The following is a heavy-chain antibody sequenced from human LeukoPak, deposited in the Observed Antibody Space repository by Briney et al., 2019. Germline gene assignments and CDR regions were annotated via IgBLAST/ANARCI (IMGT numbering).Heavy chain of an antibody. D-gene: IGHD4/OR15-4a*01. Sequence: QSGGSLRLSCAASGFTFSGSVMHWVRQASGKGLEWVGRIRSKANSYATGYVASVKGRFTISRDDSRNTAYLQMNSLRAEDTAVYYCARSGLSRFDYWGQGTLVTVSS. CDR1: GFTFSGSV. J-gene: IGHJ4*02. V-gene: IGHV3-73*01. CDR3: ARSGLSRFDY. CDR2: IRSKANSYAT.